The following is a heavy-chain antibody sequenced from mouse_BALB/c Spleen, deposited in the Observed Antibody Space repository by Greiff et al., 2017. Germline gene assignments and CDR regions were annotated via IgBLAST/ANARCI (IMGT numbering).Heavy chain of an antibody. Sequence: LVKTGASVKISCKASGYSFTGYYMHWVKQSHGKSLEWIGYISCYNGATSYNQKFKGKATFTVDTSSSTAYMQFNSLTSEDSAVYFCSSGGNYPFAYWGQGTLVTVSA. CDR3: SSGGNYPFAY. V-gene: IGHV1S34*01. J-gene: IGHJ3*01. CDR2: ISCYNGAT. D-gene: IGHD2-1*01. CDR1: GYSFTGYY.